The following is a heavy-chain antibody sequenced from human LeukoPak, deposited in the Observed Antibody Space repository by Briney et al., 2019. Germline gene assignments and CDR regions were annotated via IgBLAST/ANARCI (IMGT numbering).Heavy chain of an antibody. CDR3: AGTGRDYYNDSYGYPDY. Sequence: ASVKVSCKASGYTFTGYYIHWVRQAPGQGLEWMGWINPHSGGTDHAQKFQGRVTMTRDTSISTAYMELSRLKSDDTAVYYCAGTGRDYYNDSYGYPDYWGQGTLVTVSS. J-gene: IGHJ4*02. CDR2: INPHSGGT. V-gene: IGHV1-2*02. CDR1: GYTFTGYY. D-gene: IGHD3-22*01.